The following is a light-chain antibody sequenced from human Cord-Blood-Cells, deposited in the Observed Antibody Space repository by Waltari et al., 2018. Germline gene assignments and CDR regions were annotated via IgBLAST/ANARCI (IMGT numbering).Light chain of an antibody. Sequence: SYELTQPPSVSVSPGQTASITCSGDKLGDKYACCYQQKPGQSPVLVIYQDSKRPSGMPERFSGSNPGNTATLTISGTQAMDEADYYCQAWDSSTWVFGGGTKLTVL. J-gene: IGLJ3*02. CDR1: KLGDKY. CDR2: QDS. CDR3: QAWDSSTWV. V-gene: IGLV3-1*01.